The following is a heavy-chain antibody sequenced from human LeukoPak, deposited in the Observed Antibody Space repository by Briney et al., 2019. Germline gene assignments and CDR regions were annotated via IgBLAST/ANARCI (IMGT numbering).Heavy chain of an antibody. V-gene: IGHV4-38-2*02. CDR2: IYHSGST. CDR3: ARESGYSSSWHSFGY. D-gene: IGHD6-13*01. CDR1: GYSISSGYY. Sequence: SETLSLTCTVSGYSISSGYYWGWIRQPPGKGLEWIGSIYHSGSTYYNPSLKSRVTISVDTSKNQFSLKLSSVTAADTAVYYCARESGYSSSWHSFGYWGQGTLVTVSS. J-gene: IGHJ4*02.